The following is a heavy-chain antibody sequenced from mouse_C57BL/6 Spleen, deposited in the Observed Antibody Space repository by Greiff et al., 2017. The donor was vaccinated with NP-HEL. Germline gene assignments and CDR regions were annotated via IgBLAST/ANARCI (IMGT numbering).Heavy chain of an antibody. V-gene: IGHV1-18*01. Sequence: VQLQQSGPELVKPGASVKIPCKASGYTFTDYNMDWVKQSHGKSLEWIGDINPNHGGTSYNQKFKGKATLTVDKSSSTAYMELRSLTSEDTAVYYCARGRGHDYEEFAYWGQGTLVTVSA. CDR3: ARGRGHDYEEFAY. D-gene: IGHD2-4*01. CDR2: INPNHGGT. J-gene: IGHJ3*01. CDR1: GYTFTDYN.